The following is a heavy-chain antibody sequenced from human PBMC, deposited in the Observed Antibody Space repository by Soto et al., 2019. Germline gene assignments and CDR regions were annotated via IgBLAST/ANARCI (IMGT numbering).Heavy chain of an antibody. CDR3: ARENKPDGYNSGDFDY. J-gene: IGHJ4*02. CDR2: IYYSGST. D-gene: IGHD5-12*01. CDR1: GGSISSGGYY. V-gene: IGHV4-31*03. Sequence: QVQLQESGPGLVKPSQTLSLTCTVSGGSISSGGYYWSWIRQHPGKGLEWMGYIYYSGSTYYNPSLKSRVTISVDTSKNQFSLKLSSVTAADTAVYYCARENKPDGYNSGDFDYWGQGTLVTVSS.